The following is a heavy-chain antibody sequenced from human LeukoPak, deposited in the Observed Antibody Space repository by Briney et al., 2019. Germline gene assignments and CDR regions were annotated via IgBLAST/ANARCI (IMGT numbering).Heavy chain of an antibody. CDR1: GYTFTSYD. D-gene: IGHD5-18*01. V-gene: IGHV1-8*03. J-gene: IGHJ5*02. CDR2: MNPNSGNT. Sequence: GVSEKVSCKASGYTFTSYDINWVRQATGQGLEWMGWMNPNSGNTGYAQKFQGRVTITRNTSISTAYLELSSLRSEDTAVYYCARGIIDTAMDNWFDPWGQGTLVTVSS. CDR3: ARGIIDTAMDNWFDP.